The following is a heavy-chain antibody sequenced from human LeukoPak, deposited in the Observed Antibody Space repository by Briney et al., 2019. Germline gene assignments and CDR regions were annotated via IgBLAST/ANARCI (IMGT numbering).Heavy chain of an antibody. Sequence: PGGSLRLSCAASGFTFSSYAMSWVRQAPGKGLEWVSAISGSGGSTYYADSVKGRFTISRDNSKNTLYLQMNSLRAEDTAVYYCAPESPYCGGDCRGDCFDYWGQGTLVTVSS. CDR1: GFTFSSYA. V-gene: IGHV3-23*01. CDR3: APESPYCGGDCRGDCFDY. CDR2: ISGSGGST. D-gene: IGHD2-21*01. J-gene: IGHJ4*02.